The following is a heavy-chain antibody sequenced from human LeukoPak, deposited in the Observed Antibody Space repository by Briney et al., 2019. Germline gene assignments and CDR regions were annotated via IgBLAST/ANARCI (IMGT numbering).Heavy chain of an antibody. D-gene: IGHD5-12*01. CDR2: ISPGGSP. CDR3: VKRELYIVATT. CDR1: GLSCTPMP. Sequence: SLGRSLAGSGLSCTPMPLAWRRRAHGPLLEWVSAISPGGSPYYADSVKGRFTISRDNSKNTLYLQMNSLRAEDTAVYYCVKRELYIVATTWGQGTLVTASS. J-gene: IGHJ5*02. V-gene: IGHV3-23*01.